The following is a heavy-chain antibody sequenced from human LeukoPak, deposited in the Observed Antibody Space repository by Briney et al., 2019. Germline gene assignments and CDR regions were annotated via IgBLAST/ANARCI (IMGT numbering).Heavy chain of an antibody. Sequence: SETLSLACTVSGDSISSYYWSWIRQPPGKGLEWIGSIYYSGNTFYNPSLRSRVTISVDTSKNQLSLKLSSVTAADTAVYYCARKNTAINYWGQGTLVTVSS. CDR2: IYYSGNT. V-gene: IGHV4-39*07. CDR3: ARKNTAINY. J-gene: IGHJ4*02. D-gene: IGHD5-18*01. CDR1: GDSISSYY.